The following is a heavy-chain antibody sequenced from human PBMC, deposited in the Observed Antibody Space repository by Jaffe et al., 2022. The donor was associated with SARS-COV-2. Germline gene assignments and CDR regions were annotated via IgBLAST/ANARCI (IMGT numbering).Heavy chain of an antibody. D-gene: IGHD6-13*01. V-gene: IGHV3-21*01. CDR1: GFTFSSYS. J-gene: IGHJ6*02. CDR3: ARDFPGIAGDYYYGMDV. CDR2: ISSSSSYI. Sequence: EVQLVESGGGLVKPGGSLRLSCAASGFTFSSYSMNWVRQAPGKGLEWVSSISSSSSYIYYADSVKGRFTISRDNAKNSLYLQMNSLRAEDTAVYYCARDFPGIAGDYYYGMDVWGQGTTVTVSS.